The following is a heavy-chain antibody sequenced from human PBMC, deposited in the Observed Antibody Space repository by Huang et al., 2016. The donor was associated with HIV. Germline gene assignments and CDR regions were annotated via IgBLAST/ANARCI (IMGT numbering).Heavy chain of an antibody. CDR1: GFILSNYG. CDR3: ARGDYYDSSGYHPGYFVY. V-gene: IGHV3-33*04. J-gene: IGHJ4*02. CDR2: IRNDGMKK. Sequence: VQLIESGGGVVQPGKSLRLSCATSGFILSNYGMHWVRQAPGKGLKWVAFIRNDGMKKNYADSVRGRFTVGRDNGNNTLFLQMRSLGVDDTAVYYCARGDYYDSSGYHPGYFVYWGQGILVTVSS. D-gene: IGHD3-22*01.